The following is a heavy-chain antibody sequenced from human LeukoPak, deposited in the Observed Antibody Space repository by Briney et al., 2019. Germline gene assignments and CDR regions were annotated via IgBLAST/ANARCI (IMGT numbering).Heavy chain of an antibody. Sequence: PRGSLRLSCAASGFTFSNAWMSWVRQAPGHGLEWVSAISGSGTTTYYADSVKGRFTISRDSSKNTLYLQMNSLRAEDTAVYYCAKEGNYYGTDYWGQGTLVTVSS. V-gene: IGHV3-23*01. CDR1: GFTFSNAW. CDR2: ISGSGTTT. D-gene: IGHD1-26*01. J-gene: IGHJ4*02. CDR3: AKEGNYYGTDY.